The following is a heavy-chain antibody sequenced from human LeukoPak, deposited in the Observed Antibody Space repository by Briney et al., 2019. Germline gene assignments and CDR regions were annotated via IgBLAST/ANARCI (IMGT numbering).Heavy chain of an antibody. D-gene: IGHD2-15*01. CDR3: ERWVVVAATLPYYYYYGMDV. Sequence: GGSLRLSCAASGFTFSSYAMSWVRQAPGKGLEWVSAISGSGGSTYYADSVKGRFTISRDNSKNTLYLQMNSLRAEDTAVYYCERWVVVAATLPYYYYYGMDVWGKGTTVTVSS. CDR2: ISGSGGST. CDR1: GFTFSSYA. J-gene: IGHJ6*04. V-gene: IGHV3-23*01.